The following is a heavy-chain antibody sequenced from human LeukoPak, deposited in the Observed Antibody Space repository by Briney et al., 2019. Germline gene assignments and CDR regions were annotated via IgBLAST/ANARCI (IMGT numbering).Heavy chain of an antibody. Sequence: PGGSLRLSCAASGFIFSSYEMSWIRQPPGKGLEWIGEINHSGSTNYNPSLKSRVTISVDTSKNQFSLKLSSVTAADTAVYYCARAVTMIVVAQYYFDYWGQGTLVTVSS. CDR2: INHSGST. CDR1: GFIFSSYE. CDR3: ARAVTMIVVAQYYFDY. J-gene: IGHJ4*02. V-gene: IGHV4-34*01. D-gene: IGHD3-22*01.